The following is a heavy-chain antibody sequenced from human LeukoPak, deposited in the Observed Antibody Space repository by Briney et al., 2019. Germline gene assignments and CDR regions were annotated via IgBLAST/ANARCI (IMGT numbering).Heavy chain of an antibody. CDR2: MNPNSGNT. D-gene: IGHD1-7*01. CDR3: AREGLTGTTGHYYYYGMDV. V-gene: IGHV1-8*01. J-gene: IGHJ6*02. CDR1: GYTFTSYD. Sequence: ASVKVSCKASGYTFTSYDINWVRQATGQGLEWMGWMNPNSGNTGYAQKFQGRVTMTRNTSISTAYMELSSLRSEDTAVYYCAREGLTGTTGHYYYYGMDVWGQGTTVTVSS.